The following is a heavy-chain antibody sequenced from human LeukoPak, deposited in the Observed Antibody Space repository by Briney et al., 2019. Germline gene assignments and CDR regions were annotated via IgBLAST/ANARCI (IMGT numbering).Heavy chain of an antibody. CDR2: ISTSSTTI. CDR1: GFTFSSYG. Sequence: PGGSLRLSCAASGFTFSSYGMNWVRQAPGKGLEWVSYISTSSTTIYYADSVKGRFTISRDNAKNSLYLQMNSLRAEDTAEYYCARTPSYQLLTYYFDYWGQGTLVTVSS. J-gene: IGHJ4*02. CDR3: ARTPSYQLLTYYFDY. D-gene: IGHD2-2*01. V-gene: IGHV3-48*01.